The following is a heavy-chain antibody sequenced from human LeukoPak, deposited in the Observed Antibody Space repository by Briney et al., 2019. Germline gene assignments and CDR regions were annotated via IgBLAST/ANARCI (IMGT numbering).Heavy chain of an antibody. J-gene: IGHJ3*02. CDR1: GYTFTSYD. Sequence: EASVKVSCKASGYTFTSYDINWVRQATGQGLEWMGWMNPNSGNTGYAQKFQGRVTITRNTSISTAYMELSSLRSEDTAVYYCARRYDFWSGYYLGAFDIWGQGTMVTVSS. CDR3: ARRYDFWSGYYLGAFDI. V-gene: IGHV1-8*03. D-gene: IGHD3-3*01. CDR2: MNPNSGNT.